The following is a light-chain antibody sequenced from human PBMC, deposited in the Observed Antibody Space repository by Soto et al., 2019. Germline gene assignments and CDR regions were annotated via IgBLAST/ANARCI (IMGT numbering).Light chain of an antibody. Sequence: AIQLTQSPSSLSASVGDTVTITCRTSQAISSALAWFQQKPGKPPKLLIYDASSLQNGVPSRFSGSGSGTDFTLTINSLRPEDFATFYCQQFNSYPITFGGGTKVEIK. V-gene: IGKV1-13*02. CDR2: DAS. J-gene: IGKJ4*01. CDR3: QQFNSYPIT. CDR1: QAISSA.